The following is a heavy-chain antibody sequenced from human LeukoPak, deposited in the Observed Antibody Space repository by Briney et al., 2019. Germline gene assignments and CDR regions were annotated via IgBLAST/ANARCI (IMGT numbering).Heavy chain of an antibody. Sequence: GESLKISCKGSGYSFSNDWIGWVRQMPGKGLEWMGIIYPADSDTKYSPSFQGQVTISADKSISTAYLEWNSLGASDTAMYYCARRGCIGGTCYGYWGQGTLVTVSS. V-gene: IGHV5-51*01. CDR1: GYSFSNDW. CDR3: ARRGCIGGTCYGY. CDR2: IYPADSDT. D-gene: IGHD2-15*01. J-gene: IGHJ4*02.